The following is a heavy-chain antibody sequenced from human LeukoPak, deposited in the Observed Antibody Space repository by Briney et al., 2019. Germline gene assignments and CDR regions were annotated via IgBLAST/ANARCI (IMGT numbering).Heavy chain of an antibody. CDR2: IKQDGSEI. CDR1: GFTFSSYW. V-gene: IGHV3-7*01. D-gene: IGHD2-15*01. CDR3: ARDWVAVGGDYMDV. J-gene: IGHJ6*03. Sequence: GGSLRLSCAASGFTFSSYWMSWVRQAPGKGLEWVANIKQDGSEIYYVDSVKGRFTISRDNAKNSLYLQLNSLRVEDTAVYYCARDWVAVGGDYMDVWGKGTTVTISS.